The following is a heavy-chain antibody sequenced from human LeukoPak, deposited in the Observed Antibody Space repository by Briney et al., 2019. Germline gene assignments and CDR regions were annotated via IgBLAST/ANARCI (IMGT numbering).Heavy chain of an antibody. CDR2: IYTSGST. V-gene: IGHV4-61*02. CDR1: GGSISSGSYY. CDR3: ATTNSGWSGGWFDP. D-gene: IGHD6-19*01. J-gene: IGHJ5*02. Sequence: PSETLSLTRTVSGGSISSGSYYWSWIRQPAGKGLEWIGRIYTSGSTNYNPSLKSRVTISVDTSKNQFSLKLSSVTAADTAVYYCATTNSGWSGGWFDPWGQGTLVTVSS.